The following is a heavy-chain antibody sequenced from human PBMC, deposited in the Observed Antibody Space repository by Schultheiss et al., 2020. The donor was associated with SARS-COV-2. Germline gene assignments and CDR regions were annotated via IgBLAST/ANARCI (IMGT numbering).Heavy chain of an antibody. V-gene: IGHV4-59*04. J-gene: IGHJ6*02. D-gene: IGHD6-19*01. CDR3: ARAVAGFNYYYYYGMDV. CDR1: GGSISSYY. Sequence: SETLSLTCTVSGGSISSYYWSWIRQPPGKGLEWIGYIYYSGSTYYNPSLRSRVTISVDTSKNQFSLKLSSVTAADTAVYYCARAVAGFNYYYYYGMDVWGQGTTVTVSS. CDR2: IYYSGST.